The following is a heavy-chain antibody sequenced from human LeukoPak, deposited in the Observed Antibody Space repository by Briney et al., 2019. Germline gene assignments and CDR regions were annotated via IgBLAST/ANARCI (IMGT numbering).Heavy chain of an antibody. V-gene: IGHV3-74*01. Sequence: GGSLRLSCAASGFTLSTYWMHWVRQAPGKGLVWVSRINPDGSTTTYADSVEGRFTISRDNAKNTLYLQMSSLRAEDTAVYYCARVGVGMYHFDHWGQGTLVTVSA. J-gene: IGHJ4*02. CDR1: GFTLSTYW. D-gene: IGHD2-2*01. CDR2: INPDGSTT. CDR3: ARVGVGMYHFDH.